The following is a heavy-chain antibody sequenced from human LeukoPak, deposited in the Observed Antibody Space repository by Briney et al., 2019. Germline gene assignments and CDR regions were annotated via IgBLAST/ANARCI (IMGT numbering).Heavy chain of an antibody. CDR3: ATDVREY. CDR2: IWYDGSDE. J-gene: IGHJ4*02. Sequence: GGSLRLSCVASGLTFSNYGMHWVRQAPGKGLEWVAVIWYDGSDEYYADSVKGRFTISRDNSKNTLYLYTNSLRAEDTAVYYCATDVREYWGQGTLVTVSS. V-gene: IGHV3-33*01. CDR1: GLTFSNYG. D-gene: IGHD1-26*01.